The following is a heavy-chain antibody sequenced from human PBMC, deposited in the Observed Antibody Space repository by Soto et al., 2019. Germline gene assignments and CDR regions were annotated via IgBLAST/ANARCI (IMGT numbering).Heavy chain of an antibody. CDR2: ISAYNGNT. V-gene: IGHV1-18*01. CDR3: AGDYVPRVTTLDS. CDR1: GYTFTSYG. J-gene: IGHJ4*02. D-gene: IGHD4-17*01. Sequence: VQLVQSGAEVKKPGASVKVSCKASGYTFTSYGISWVRQAPGQGLEWMGWISAYNGNTNYAQKLQGRVTMTTDTAPSTAYMELGSLRSDDTPGYYYAGDYVPRVTTLDSWGQGTLVSVSS.